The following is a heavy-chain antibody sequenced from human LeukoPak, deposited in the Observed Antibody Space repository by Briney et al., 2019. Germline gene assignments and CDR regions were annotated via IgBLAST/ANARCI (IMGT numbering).Heavy chain of an antibody. CDR3: ARCRDGYNFDY. V-gene: IGHV3-33*01. CDR1: GFTFSSYG. J-gene: IGHJ4*02. CDR2: IWYDGSNK. Sequence: PGGSLRLSCAASGFTFSSYGMHWVRQAPGKGLEWVAVIWYDGSNKYYPDSVKGRFTISRDNSKNTLYLQMNSLRAEDTAVYYCARCRDGYNFDYWGRGTLVTVSS. D-gene: IGHD5-24*01.